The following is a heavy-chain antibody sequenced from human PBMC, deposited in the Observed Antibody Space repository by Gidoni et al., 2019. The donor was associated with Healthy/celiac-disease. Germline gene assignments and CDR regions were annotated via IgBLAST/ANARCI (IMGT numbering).Heavy chain of an antibody. D-gene: IGHD3-22*01. CDR1: GYTFTSYA. CDR3: ARDSTHITMIVVTYGMDV. J-gene: IGHJ6*02. V-gene: IGHV1-3*01. Sequence: EVTKPGASVKVSCKASGYTFTSYALHWVRQAPGQRLEWMGWINAGNGNTKYSQKFQGRVTITRDTSASTAFMELSSLRSEDTAVYYCARDSTHITMIVVTYGMDVWGQGTTVTVSS. CDR2: INAGNGNT.